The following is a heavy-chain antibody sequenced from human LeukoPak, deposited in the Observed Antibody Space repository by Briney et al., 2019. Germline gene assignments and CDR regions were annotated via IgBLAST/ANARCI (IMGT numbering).Heavy chain of an antibody. CDR2: IYGGAST. J-gene: IGHJ6*02. CDR1: GFTVSSIY. Sequence: GGSLRLSCAASGFTVSSIYMSWVRQAPGKGLEWVPVIYGGASTFYADSVKGRFTTSRDNSKNTLYLQMNGLRAEDTAVYYCARDHYSGGMGVWGQGTTVTVSS. D-gene: IGHD2-15*01. V-gene: IGHV3-66*01. CDR3: ARDHYSGGMGV.